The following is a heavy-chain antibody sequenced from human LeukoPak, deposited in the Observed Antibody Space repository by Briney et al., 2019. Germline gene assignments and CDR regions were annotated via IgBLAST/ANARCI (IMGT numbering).Heavy chain of an antibody. CDR2: ISDSGGST. V-gene: IGHV3-23*01. Sequence: GGSLRLSCTASGFTFTSYAMAWVRQAPGKGLEWVSGISDSGGSTYYADSVKGRFTISRDNSKNTLYLQMNSLRAEDTAVYYCARDVGGSSDPAYFDYWGQGTLVTVSS. CDR3: ARDVGGSSDPAYFDY. J-gene: IGHJ4*02. CDR1: GFTFTSYA. D-gene: IGHD6-6*01.